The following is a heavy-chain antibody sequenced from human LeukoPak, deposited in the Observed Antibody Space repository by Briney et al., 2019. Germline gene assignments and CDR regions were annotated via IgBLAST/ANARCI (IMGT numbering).Heavy chain of an antibody. CDR3: ARRVGATVVLGAIFDY. Sequence: GASLKISCKGSGYSFTSYWIGWVRQMPGKGLEWMGIIYPGDSDTRYSPSFQGQVTISADKSISTAYLQWSSLKASDTAMYYCARRVGATVVLGAIFDYWGQGTLVTVSS. CDR1: GYSFTSYW. D-gene: IGHD1-26*01. V-gene: IGHV5-51*01. J-gene: IGHJ4*02. CDR2: IYPGDSDT.